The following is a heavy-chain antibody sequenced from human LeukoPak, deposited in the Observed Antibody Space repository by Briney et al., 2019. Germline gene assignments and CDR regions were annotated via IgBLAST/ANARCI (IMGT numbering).Heavy chain of an antibody. D-gene: IGHD3-3*01. CDR3: ARTAYDFWSDYYNGRYYFDY. CDR1: GFTFDDYG. Sequence: GGSLRLSCAASGFTFDDYGMSWVRQAPGKGLEWVSGINWNGGSTGHADSVKVRFTISRDNAKNSLYLQMNSLRAEDTALYYCARTAYDFWSDYYNGRYYFDYWGQGTLVTVSS. J-gene: IGHJ4*02. V-gene: IGHV3-20*04. CDR2: INWNGGST.